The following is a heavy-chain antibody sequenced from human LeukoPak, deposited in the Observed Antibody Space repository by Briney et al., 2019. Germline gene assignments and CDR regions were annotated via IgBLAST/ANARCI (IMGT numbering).Heavy chain of an antibody. Sequence: PGRSLRLSCVASGFTLNSYGMHWVRQAPGKGLEWVAVIWYDGSNKYCADSVKGRFTISRDNSKNTLYLQMNSLRAEDTAVYYCAKEMTTVTITTGEGDYWGQGTLVTVSS. CDR2: IWYDGSNK. D-gene: IGHD4-17*01. J-gene: IGHJ4*02. V-gene: IGHV3-33*06. CDR3: AKEMTTVTITTGEGDY. CDR1: GFTLNSYG.